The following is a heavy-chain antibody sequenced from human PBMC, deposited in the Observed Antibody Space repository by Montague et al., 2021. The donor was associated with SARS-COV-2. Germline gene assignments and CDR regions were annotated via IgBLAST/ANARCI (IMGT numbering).Heavy chain of an antibody. D-gene: IGHD5-24*01. Sequence: SETLSLTCTVSGDSISSSSYYWVWIRQPPGKGLEWIGNKHYSGITYHNPSLKNRVTMSVDTSKNQFSLKLSSMTAADTAVYYCVRDGYTHVDYWGQGTLVTVSS. CDR2: KHYSGIT. V-gene: IGHV4-39*02. CDR3: VRDGYTHVDY. J-gene: IGHJ4*02. CDR1: GDSISSSSYY.